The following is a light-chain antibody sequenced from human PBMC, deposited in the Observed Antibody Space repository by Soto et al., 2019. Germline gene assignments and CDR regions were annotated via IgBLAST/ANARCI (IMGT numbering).Light chain of an antibody. CDR3: SSFTSSNTYV. CDR1: SSDVGTYNR. V-gene: IGLV2-18*02. J-gene: IGLJ1*01. Sequence: QSALTQPPSVSGSPGQSVAISRTGTSSDVGTYNRVSWYQQPPGTAPKLMIYDVTNRPSGVPDRFSGSKSGNTASLTISGLQAEDEADYYCSSFTSSNTYVFGTGTKVTVL. CDR2: DVT.